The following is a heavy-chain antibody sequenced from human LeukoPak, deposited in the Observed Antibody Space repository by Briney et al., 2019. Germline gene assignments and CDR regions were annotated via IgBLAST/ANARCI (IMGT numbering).Heavy chain of an antibody. Sequence: GGTLRLSCAASGFTFSDYYMSWIRQAPGKGLEWVSYISSSSSYTNYADSVKGQFTISRDNVKNSLYLQMNSLRAEDTAVYYCARFAVAGGIDYWGQGTLVTVSS. D-gene: IGHD6-19*01. CDR1: GFTFSDYY. V-gene: IGHV3-11*03. CDR2: ISSSSSYT. J-gene: IGHJ4*02. CDR3: ARFAVAGGIDY.